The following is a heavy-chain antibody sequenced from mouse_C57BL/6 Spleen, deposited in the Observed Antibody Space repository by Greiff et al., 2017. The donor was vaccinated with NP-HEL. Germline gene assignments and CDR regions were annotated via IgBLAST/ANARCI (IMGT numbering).Heavy chain of an antibody. Sequence: EVQLQESGAELVKPGASVKLSCTASGFNIKDYYMHWVKQRTEQGLEWIGRIDPEDGETKYVPKFQGKATITADTSSNTAYLQLSSLTSEDTAVYYCARWDYYGSSYSFAYWGQGTLVTVSA. CDR3: ARWDYYGSSYSFAY. CDR2: IDPEDGET. D-gene: IGHD1-1*01. V-gene: IGHV14-2*01. J-gene: IGHJ3*01. CDR1: GFNIKDYY.